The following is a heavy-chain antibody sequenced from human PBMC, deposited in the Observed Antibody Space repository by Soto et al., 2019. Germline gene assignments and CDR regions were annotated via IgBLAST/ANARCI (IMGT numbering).Heavy chain of an antibody. V-gene: IGHV5-10-1*01. CDR1: GYSFAGYW. Sequence: GESLKISCKGSGYSFAGYWITWVRQKPGKGLEWMGRIDPSDSQTYYSPSFRGHVTISVTKSSTTVFLQWSSLRASDTAMYYCARQIYDSDTGPNFQYYFDSWGQGTPVTVSS. CDR2: IDPSDSQT. D-gene: IGHD3-22*01. J-gene: IGHJ4*02. CDR3: ARQIYDSDTGPNFQYYFDS.